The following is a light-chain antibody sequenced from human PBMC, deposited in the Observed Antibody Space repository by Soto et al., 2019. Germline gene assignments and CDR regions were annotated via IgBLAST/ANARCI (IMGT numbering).Light chain of an antibody. Sequence: DIQMTQSPSTLSASVGDRVTITCRASQSISSWLAWYQQKPGKALKLLIYDASSLESGVPSRFSGSGSGTEFTLTISSLQPDDFATYYCQQYNSYSRTFGQGTKVDIK. J-gene: IGKJ1*01. V-gene: IGKV1-5*01. CDR3: QQYNSYSRT. CDR2: DAS. CDR1: QSISSW.